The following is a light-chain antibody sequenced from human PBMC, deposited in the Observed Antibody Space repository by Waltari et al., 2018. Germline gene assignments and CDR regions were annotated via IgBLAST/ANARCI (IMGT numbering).Light chain of an antibody. CDR3: RQSFSTPRT. J-gene: IGKJ4*01. CDR2: AAS. V-gene: IGKV1-39*01. CDR1: QIIRTY. Sequence: DIQMTQSPSSLSAFVGDRISISCRASQIIRTYVNWYQQKPGKAPKILISAASTLRGEVPSRFSGSGSGTDFSISISNLQPEDFATYDGRQSFSTPRTFGGGTRVEIK.